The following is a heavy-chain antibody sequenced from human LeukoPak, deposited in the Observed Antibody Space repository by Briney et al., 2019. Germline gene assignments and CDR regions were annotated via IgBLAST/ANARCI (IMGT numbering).Heavy chain of an antibody. V-gene: IGHV3-21*01. CDR1: GFTFSSYS. J-gene: IGHJ6*02. CDR2: ISSSSSYI. CDR3: ARGIAVAGTGYYYGMDV. D-gene: IGHD6-19*01. Sequence: PGGPLRLSCAASGFTFSSYSMNWVRQAPGKGLEWVSSISSSSSYIYYADSVKGRFTISRDNAKNSLYLQMNSLRAEDTAVYYCARGIAVAGTGYYYGMDVWGQGTTVTVSS.